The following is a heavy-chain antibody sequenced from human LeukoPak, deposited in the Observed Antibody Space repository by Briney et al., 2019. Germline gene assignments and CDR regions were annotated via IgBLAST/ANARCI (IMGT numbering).Heavy chain of an antibody. D-gene: IGHD1-26*01. J-gene: IGHJ5*02. V-gene: IGHV1-2*04. CDR2: INPNSGGT. CDR1: GYTFTGYY. CDR3: ARATGWELGSNWFDP. Sequence: ASVKVSCKASGYTFTGYYMHWVRQAPGQGLEWMGWINPNSGGTNYAQKFQGWVTMTRDTSISTAYMELSRLRSDDTAVYYCARATGWELGSNWFDPWGQGTLVTVSS.